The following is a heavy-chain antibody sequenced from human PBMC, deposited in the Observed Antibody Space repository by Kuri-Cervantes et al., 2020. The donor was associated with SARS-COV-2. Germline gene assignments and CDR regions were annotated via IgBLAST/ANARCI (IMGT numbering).Heavy chain of an antibody. J-gene: IGHJ6*02. CDR3: ASIAARRVSYYYYGMDV. V-gene: IGHV2-5*01. D-gene: IGHD6-6*01. CDR2: IYWNDDK. Sequence: SGPTLVKPTQTLTLTCTFSGFSLSTSGVGVGWIRQPPGKALEWLALIYWNDDKRYSPSLKSRLTITKDTSKNQVVLTTTNMDPVDTATYYCASIAARRVSYYYYGMDVWGQGTTVTVSS. CDR1: GFSLSTSGVG.